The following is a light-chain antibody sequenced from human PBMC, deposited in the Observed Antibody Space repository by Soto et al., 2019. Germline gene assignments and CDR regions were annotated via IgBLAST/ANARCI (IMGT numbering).Light chain of an antibody. Sequence: DIQMTQSPSSLCASVGDRVTITCHASQDISNYLNWSQYDASNLETGVPSRFSGSGSGTEFTLTISSLQPEDFATYYCLQHNSYPWTVGQATQVEIK. CDR2: DAS. CDR1: QDISNY. J-gene: IGKJ1*01. CDR3: LQHNSYPWT. V-gene: IGKV1-33*01.